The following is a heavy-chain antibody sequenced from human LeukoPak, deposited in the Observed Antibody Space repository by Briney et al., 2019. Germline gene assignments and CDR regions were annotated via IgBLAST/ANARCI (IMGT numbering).Heavy chain of an antibody. J-gene: IGHJ4*02. Sequence: GASVKVSCKASGYSFTNYGIIWVRQTPGQGLQWMGWISAHNGNTNYAQKLQGRVTLTTDTSTSTVYMEMRSLTSDDTAVYYCARAEPTLHLSYWGQGTLVPVSS. V-gene: IGHV1-18*01. CDR1: GYSFTNYG. CDR3: ARAEPTLHLSY. CDR2: ISAHNGNT.